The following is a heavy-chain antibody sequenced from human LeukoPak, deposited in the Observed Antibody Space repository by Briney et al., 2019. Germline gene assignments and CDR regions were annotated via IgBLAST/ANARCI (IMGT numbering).Heavy chain of an antibody. D-gene: IGHD1-26*01. CDR2: IYYSGST. V-gene: IGHV4-39*01. J-gene: IGHJ4*02. CDR1: GGSISSSSYY. Sequence: SETLSLTCTVSGGSISSSSYYWGWIRQPPGKGLEWIGSIYYSGSTYYNPSLKSRVTISVDTSKNQFSLKLSSVTAADTAVYYCASLSGSYYLGYIDYWGQGTLVTVSS. CDR3: ASLSGSYYLGYIDY.